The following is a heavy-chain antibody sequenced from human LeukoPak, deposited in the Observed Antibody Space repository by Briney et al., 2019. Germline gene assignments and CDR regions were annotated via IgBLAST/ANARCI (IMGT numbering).Heavy chain of an antibody. J-gene: IGHJ6*03. CDR1: GFTFRSYG. V-gene: IGHV3-7*01. CDR2: INQDGSEK. CDR3: AYNSYYYYMDV. Sequence: PGGTLRLSCEASGFTFRSYGMSWVRQAPGKGLEWVANINQDGSEKYYVDSVKGRFTISRDNAKNSLYLQMNSLRAEDTAVYYCAYNSYYYYMDVWGKGTTVTVSS. D-gene: IGHD1-20*01.